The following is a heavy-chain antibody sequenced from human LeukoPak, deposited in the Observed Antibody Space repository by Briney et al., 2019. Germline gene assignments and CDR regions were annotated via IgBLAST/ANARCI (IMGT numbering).Heavy chain of an antibody. Sequence: ASVKVSCKASGYTFTSYGISWVRQAPGQGLEWMGWISAYNGNTNYAQKLQGRVTMTTGTSTSTAYMELRSLRSDDTAVYYCARESGATIFGVVINYYYYGMDVWGQGTTVTVSS. V-gene: IGHV1-18*01. CDR2: ISAYNGNT. CDR3: ARESGATIFGVVINYYYYGMDV. D-gene: IGHD3-3*01. J-gene: IGHJ6*02. CDR1: GYTFTSYG.